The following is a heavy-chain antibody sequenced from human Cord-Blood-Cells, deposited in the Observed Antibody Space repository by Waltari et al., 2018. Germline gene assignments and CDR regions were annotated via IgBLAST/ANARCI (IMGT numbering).Heavy chain of an antibody. V-gene: IGHV1-2*04. D-gene: IGHD1-1*01. CDR3: ARGGYSWYYFDY. Sequence: QVQLVQSGAEVKNPGASVKVSCQASGYTFTVCSLPWARQAPGQGLEWMGWINPNSGGTNYAQKFQGWVTMTRDTSISTAYMELSRLRSDDTAVYYCARGGYSWYYFDYWGQGTLVTVSS. J-gene: IGHJ4*02. CDR1: GYTFTVCS. CDR2: INPNSGGT.